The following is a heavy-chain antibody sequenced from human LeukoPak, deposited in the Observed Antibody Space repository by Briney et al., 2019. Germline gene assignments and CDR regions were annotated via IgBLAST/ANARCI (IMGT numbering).Heavy chain of an antibody. CDR1: GGSFSGYY. CDR3: ASNAGSGSYRHFDY. CDR2: INHSGST. Sequence: PSETLSLTCAVYGGSFSGYYWSWIRQPPGKGLEWIGEINHSGSTNYNPSLKSRVTISVDTSKNQFSLKLSSVTAADTAAYHCASNAGSGSYRHFDYWGQGTLVTVSS. V-gene: IGHV4-34*01. D-gene: IGHD3-10*01. J-gene: IGHJ4*02.